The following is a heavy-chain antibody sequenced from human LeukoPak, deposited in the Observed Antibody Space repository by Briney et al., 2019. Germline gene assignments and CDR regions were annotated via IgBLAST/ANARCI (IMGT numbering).Heavy chain of an antibody. CDR1: GFTFSSYW. CDR2: INTGGSST. J-gene: IGHJ4*02. D-gene: IGHD4-11*01. V-gene: IGHV3-74*01. CDR3: ARSNQADDY. Sequence: PGGSLRLSCAASGFTFSSYWMHWVRPVPGKGLVWVSRINTGGSSTTYADSVKGRFTISRDNAKNTLYLQMNSLRAEDTAVNYCARSNQADDYWGQGTLVTVSS.